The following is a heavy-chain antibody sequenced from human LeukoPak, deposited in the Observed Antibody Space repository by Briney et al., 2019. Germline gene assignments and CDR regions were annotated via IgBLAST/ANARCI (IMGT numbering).Heavy chain of an antibody. CDR1: GFTFSSYA. V-gene: IGHV3-23*01. Sequence: PGGSLRLSCAASGFTFSSYAMSWVRQAPGKGLEWVSTISGSGGSTYYADSVKGRFTISRDNSKNTLYLEMNSLRDEDTAVYYCAKGHILTGQFYYFDYWGQGILVTVSS. D-gene: IGHD3-9*01. J-gene: IGHJ4*02. CDR2: ISGSGGST. CDR3: AKGHILTGQFYYFDY.